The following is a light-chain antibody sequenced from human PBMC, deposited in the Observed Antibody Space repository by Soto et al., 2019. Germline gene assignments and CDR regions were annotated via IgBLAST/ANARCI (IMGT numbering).Light chain of an antibody. CDR3: QVWDSSSDLPGVV. CDR1: NIGSKS. Sequence: SYELTQPPSVSVAPGQTARITCGGTNIGSKSVHWYQQKPGQAPVLVVYDDSDRPSGIPERFSGSNSGNTATLTISRVEAGDEADYYCQVWDSSSDLPGVVFGGGTKLTVL. J-gene: IGLJ2*01. CDR2: DDS. V-gene: IGLV3-21*02.